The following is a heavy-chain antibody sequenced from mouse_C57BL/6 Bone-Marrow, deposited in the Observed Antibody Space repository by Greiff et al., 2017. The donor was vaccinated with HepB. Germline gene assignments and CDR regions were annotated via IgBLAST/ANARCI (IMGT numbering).Heavy chain of an antibody. V-gene: IGHV1-39*01. CDR2: INPNYGTT. CDR3: ASYGNYVYYYAMDY. CDR1: GYSFTDYN. D-gene: IGHD2-1*01. Sequence: EVQLVESGPELVKPGASVKISCKASGYSFTDYNMNWVKQSNGKSLEWIGVINPNYGTTSYNQKFKGKATLTVDQSSSTAYMQLNSLTSEDSAVYYCASYGNYVYYYAMDYWGQGTSVTVSS. J-gene: IGHJ4*01.